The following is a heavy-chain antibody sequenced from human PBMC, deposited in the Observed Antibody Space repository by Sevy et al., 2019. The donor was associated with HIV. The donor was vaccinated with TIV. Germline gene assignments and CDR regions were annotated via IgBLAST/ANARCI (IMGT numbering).Heavy chain of an antibody. CDR1: GFTFSSYA. J-gene: IGHJ4*02. V-gene: IGHV3-23*01. CDR2: ISGSGGST. Sequence: GGSLRLSCAASGFTFSSYAMSWVRQAPGKGLEWVSAISGSGGSTYYADSVKGRFTISRDNSKNTLYLQMNSLRAEDTAVYYCAAHSVGATTSDYWGQGTLVTFSS. D-gene: IGHD1-26*01. CDR3: AAHSVGATTSDY.